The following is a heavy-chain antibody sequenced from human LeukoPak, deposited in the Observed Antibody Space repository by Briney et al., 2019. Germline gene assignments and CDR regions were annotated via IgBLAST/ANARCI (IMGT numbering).Heavy chain of an antibody. CDR3: AGRGQRYFRD. V-gene: IGHV4-59*08. Sequence: PSETLSLTCTVSGDSVSSDYWSWLRKPPGKRLEWIGYVYDSGTTTYNPPLKSPLTISLDTSKNHFSLTLNPVTAADTSVYYCAGRGQRYFRDWGQGILVTVSS. J-gene: IGHJ1*01. CDR1: GDSVSSDY. CDR2: VYDSGTT.